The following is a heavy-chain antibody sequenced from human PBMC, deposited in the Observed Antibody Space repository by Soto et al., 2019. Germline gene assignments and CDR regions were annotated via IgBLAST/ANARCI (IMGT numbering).Heavy chain of an antibody. CDR3: ARHPSYSSSSQRHPQRYYYYMVC. V-gene: IGHV4-59*08. CDR2: IYYSGST. D-gene: IGHD6-6*01. J-gene: IGHJ6*03. Sequence: PSETLSLTCTVSGGSISSYYWSWIRQPPGKGLEWIGYIYYSGSTNYNPSLKSRVTISVDTSKNQFSLKLSSVTAADTAVYYCARHPSYSSSSQRHPQRYYYYMVCWGKGTTVNVSS. CDR1: GGSISSYY.